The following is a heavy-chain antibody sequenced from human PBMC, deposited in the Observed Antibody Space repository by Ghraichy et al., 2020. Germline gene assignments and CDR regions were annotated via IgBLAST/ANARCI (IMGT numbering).Heavy chain of an antibody. V-gene: IGHV3-9*01. CDR2: ISWNIGSI. CDR1: GFTFDDYA. Sequence: LSLTCAASGFTFDDYAMHWVRQAPGKGLECVSGISWNIGSIGYTDSVKGRFTITRDNAKNSLYLPMNSLIAEDTALYYCATDYYFWIALDVWGKGTTVTVSS. J-gene: IGHJ6*04. D-gene: IGHD3-3*01. CDR3: ATDYYFWIALDV.